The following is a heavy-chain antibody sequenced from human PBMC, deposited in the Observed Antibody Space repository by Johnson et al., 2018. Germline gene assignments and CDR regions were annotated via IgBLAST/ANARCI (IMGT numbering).Heavy chain of an antibody. CDR2: ISWNSGIV. V-gene: IGHV3-9*02. D-gene: IGHD3-16*01. CDR3: AKTMITFGGARYGMDV. J-gene: IGHJ6*02. Sequence: VQLVQSGGGLVQPGRSLRLSCEASGFKSDDYAMHWVRQAPGKGLEWVSGISWNSGIVGYADSVKGRFTNSRDNAKNSLYLQMNSLRLEDTALYYCAKTMITFGGARYGMDVWGQGTTVTVSS. CDR1: GFKSDDYA.